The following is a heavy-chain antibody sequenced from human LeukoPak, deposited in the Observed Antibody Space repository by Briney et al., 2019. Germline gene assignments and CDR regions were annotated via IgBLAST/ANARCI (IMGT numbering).Heavy chain of an antibody. V-gene: IGHV4-34*01. CDR1: GGSFSGYY. D-gene: IGHD6-19*01. CDR3: ARGPRIAVLGPRIRRAEYFQH. J-gene: IGHJ1*01. Sequence: SETLSLTCAVYGGSFSGYYWSWIRQPPGKGLEWIGEINHSGSTHYNPSLKSRVLISVDTSKNQFSLKLSSVTAADTAVYFCARGPRIAVLGPRIRRAEYFQHWGQGTLVTVSS. CDR2: INHSGST.